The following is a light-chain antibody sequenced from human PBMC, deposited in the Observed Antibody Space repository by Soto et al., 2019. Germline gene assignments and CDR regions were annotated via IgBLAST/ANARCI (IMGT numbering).Light chain of an antibody. V-gene: IGKV1-5*03. Sequence: DIQMTQSPSTLSASVGDRVTITCRASQSISSWLAWYQQKPGKAPKLLIYMASSLESRVPSRFNDSGSGTELTLTISSLQPDEFATYYCQQYSSYSTFGQGTKVEIK. CDR2: MAS. CDR1: QSISSW. CDR3: QQYSSYST. J-gene: IGKJ1*01.